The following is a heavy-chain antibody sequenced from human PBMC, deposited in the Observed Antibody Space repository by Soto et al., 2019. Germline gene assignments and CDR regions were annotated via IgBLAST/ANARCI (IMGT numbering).Heavy chain of an antibody. D-gene: IGHD3-22*01. V-gene: IGHV1-46*01. CDR2: INPSGGST. Sequence: GATVKVSCKASGYTFTRYCMHWVRQAPGQGLEWMGIINPSGGSTSYAQKFQGRVTMTRDTSTSTVYMELSSLRSEDTAVYYCARDRGEDRYSSGLPDLMFDYWG. CDR1: GYTFTRYC. CDR3: ARDRGEDRYSSGLPDLMFDY. J-gene: IGHJ4*01.